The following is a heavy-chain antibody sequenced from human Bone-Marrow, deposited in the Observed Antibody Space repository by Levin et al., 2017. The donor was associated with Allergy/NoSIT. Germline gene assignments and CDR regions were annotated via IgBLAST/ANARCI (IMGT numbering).Heavy chain of an antibody. CDR3: ARDHGYSSSWKYFEY. D-gene: IGHD6-13*01. V-gene: IGHV4-4*02. CDR1: GGSISSYHW. J-gene: IGHJ4*02. CDR2: IYHLGST. Sequence: SETLSLTCAVSGGSISSYHWWSWVRQPPGKGLEWIGEIYHLGSTNYNPSLRSRVTMSVDMSKNQFSLKLTSVSAADTAVYYCARDHGYSSSWKYFEYWGQGTLVTVSS.